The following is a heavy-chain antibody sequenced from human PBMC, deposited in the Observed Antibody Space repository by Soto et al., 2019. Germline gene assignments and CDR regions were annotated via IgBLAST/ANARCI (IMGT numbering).Heavy chain of an antibody. CDR3: ARAPRTSPYYYYGMDV. V-gene: IGHV1-18*04. CDR1: GYTFTSYG. Sequence: GASVKVSCKASGYTFTSYGISWVRQAPGQGLEWMGWISAYNGNTNYAQKLQGRVTMTTDTSTSTAYMELRSLRSDDTAVHYCARAPRTSPYYYYGMDVWGQGTTVTVSS. CDR2: ISAYNGNT. J-gene: IGHJ6*02. D-gene: IGHD2-2*01.